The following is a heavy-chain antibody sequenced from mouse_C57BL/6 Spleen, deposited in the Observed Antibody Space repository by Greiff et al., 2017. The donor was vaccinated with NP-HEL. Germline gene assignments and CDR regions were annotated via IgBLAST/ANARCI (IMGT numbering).Heavy chain of an antibody. CDR1: GYAFTNSL. V-gene: IGHV1-54*01. Sequence: VQLQQSGAELVRPGTSVKVSCKASGYAFTNSLLAWVKQRPGQGLEWIGVINPGSGGTNYNEKFKGKATLTADKSSSTAYMQLSSLTSEDSAVYFCAREGSNYVWFAYWGQGTLVTVSA. CDR2: INPGSGGT. D-gene: IGHD2-5*01. J-gene: IGHJ3*01. CDR3: AREGSNYVWFAY.